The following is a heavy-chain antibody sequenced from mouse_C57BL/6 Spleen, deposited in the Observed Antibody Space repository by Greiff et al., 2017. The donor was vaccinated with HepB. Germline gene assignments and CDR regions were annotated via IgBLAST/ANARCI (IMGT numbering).Heavy chain of an antibody. V-gene: IGHV5-9*01. D-gene: IGHD2-4*01. Sequence: DVKLVESGGGLVKPGGSLKLSCAASGFTFSSYTMSWVRQTPEKRLEWVATISGGGGNTYYPDSVKGRFTISRDNAKNTLYLQMSSLRSEDTALYYCARHHYDYDGYYFDYWGQGTTLTVSS. CDR1: GFTFSSYT. CDR3: ARHHYDYDGYYFDY. CDR2: ISGGGGNT. J-gene: IGHJ2*01.